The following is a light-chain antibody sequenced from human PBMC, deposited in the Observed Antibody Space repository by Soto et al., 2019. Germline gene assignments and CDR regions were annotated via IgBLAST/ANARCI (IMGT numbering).Light chain of an antibody. J-gene: IGKJ5*01. CDR1: QSFRGL. Sequence: EVVLTQSPVTLSLSPGERATLSCRASQSFRGLLAWYQQMPGQAPRLLIYDAYNRATGIPPRFSGSGSRTDFTLTISSLEPEDSSVYYCQQRHMWPITFGQGTRLEIK. CDR2: DAY. CDR3: QQRHMWPIT. V-gene: IGKV3-11*01.